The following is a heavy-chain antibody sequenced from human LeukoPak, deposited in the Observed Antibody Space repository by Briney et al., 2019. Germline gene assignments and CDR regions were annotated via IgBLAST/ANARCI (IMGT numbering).Heavy chain of an antibody. D-gene: IGHD2-2*01. V-gene: IGHV3-30*02. CDR1: GFTFSSYG. J-gene: IGHJ4*02. Sequence: PGGSLRLSCAASGFTFSSYGMHWVRQAPGKGLEWVAFIRYDGSNKYYADSVKGRFTISRDNSKNTLYLQMNSLRAEDTAVYYCAREIVVVPAAIDYWGQGTLVTVSS. CDR2: IRYDGSNK. CDR3: AREIVVVPAAIDY.